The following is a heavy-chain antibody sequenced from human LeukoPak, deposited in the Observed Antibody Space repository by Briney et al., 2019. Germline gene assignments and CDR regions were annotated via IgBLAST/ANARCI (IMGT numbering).Heavy chain of an antibody. CDR3: ARVAARGGVFDY. CDR2: ISAYNGNT. Sequence: GASVKVSCKASGYTFTSYGISWVRQAPGQGIEWMGWISAYNGNTNYAQKLQGRVIMTTDTSTSTAYMELRSLRSDDTAVYYCARVAARGGVFDYWGQGTLVTVSS. J-gene: IGHJ4*02. V-gene: IGHV1-18*01. CDR1: GYTFTSYG. D-gene: IGHD6-6*01.